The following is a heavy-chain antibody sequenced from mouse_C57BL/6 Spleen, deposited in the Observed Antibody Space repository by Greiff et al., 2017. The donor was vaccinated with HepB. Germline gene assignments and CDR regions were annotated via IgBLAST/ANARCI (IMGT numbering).Heavy chain of an antibody. J-gene: IGHJ3*01. CDR3: ASSTGGAY. CDR1: GFSFTSYS. CDR2: IWTGGGT. V-gene: IGHV2-9-1*01. D-gene: IGHD1-1*01. Sequence: VQRVESGPGLVAPSQSLSITCTVSGFSFTSYSISWVRQPPGEGLEWLGVIWTGGGTNYNSALKSRLSISKDNSKSQVFLKMNSLQTDDTSRYYCASSTGGAYWGQGTLVTVSA.